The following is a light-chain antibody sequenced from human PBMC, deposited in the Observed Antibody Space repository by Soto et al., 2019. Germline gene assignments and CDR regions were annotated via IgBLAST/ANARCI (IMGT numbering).Light chain of an antibody. CDR1: QSVSSSY. CDR2: DIS. J-gene: IGKJ5*01. V-gene: IGKV3D-20*02. CDR3: QQRNDWQVT. Sequence: EIVLTQSPCTLSLSPGERATLSCRASQSVSSSYLAWYQQKPGQAPRLLIYDISNRATGIPARFSGSGSGTDFTLTISSLEPDDFAVYYCQQRNDWQVTFGQGTRLEI.